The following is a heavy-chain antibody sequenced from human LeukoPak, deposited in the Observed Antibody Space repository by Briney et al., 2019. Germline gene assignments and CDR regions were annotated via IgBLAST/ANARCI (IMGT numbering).Heavy chain of an antibody. D-gene: IGHD3-22*01. CDR1: GYTFTSYD. CDR2: MNPNSGNT. Sequence: ASVKVYCKASGYTFTSYDINWVRQATGQGLEWMGWMNPNSGNTGYAQKFQGRVTITRNTSISTAYMELSSLRSEDTAVYYCARGPSHDSSGYYYYYYMDVWGKGTTVTVSS. V-gene: IGHV1-8*03. J-gene: IGHJ6*03. CDR3: ARGPSHDSSGYYYYYYMDV.